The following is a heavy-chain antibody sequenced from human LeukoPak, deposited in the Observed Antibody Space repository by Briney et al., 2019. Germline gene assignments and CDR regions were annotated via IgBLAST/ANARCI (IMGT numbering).Heavy chain of an antibody. V-gene: IGHV4-39*07. CDR3: ARDKAYCGGDCYF. CDR1: GGSISSSSYY. J-gene: IGHJ4*02. D-gene: IGHD2-21*02. Sequence: PSETLSLTCTVSGGSISSSSYYWGWIRQPPGKGLEWIGSIYYSGSTYYNPSLKSRVTISVDTSKNQFSLKLSSVTAADTAVYYCARDKAYCGGDCYFWGQGTLVTVSS. CDR2: IYYSGST.